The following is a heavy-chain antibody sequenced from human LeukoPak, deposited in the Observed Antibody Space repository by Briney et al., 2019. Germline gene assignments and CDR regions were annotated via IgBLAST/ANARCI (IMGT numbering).Heavy chain of an antibody. J-gene: IGHJ4*02. Sequence: GGSLRPSCAASGFTFSSYAMSWVRQAPGKGLEWVSAISGSGGSTYYADSVKGRFTISRDNSKDTLYLQMNSLRAEDTAVYYCAKGVTMVRGVSDYWGQGTLVTVSS. CDR1: GFTFSSYA. CDR3: AKGVTMVRGVSDY. CDR2: ISGSGGST. D-gene: IGHD3-10*01. V-gene: IGHV3-23*01.